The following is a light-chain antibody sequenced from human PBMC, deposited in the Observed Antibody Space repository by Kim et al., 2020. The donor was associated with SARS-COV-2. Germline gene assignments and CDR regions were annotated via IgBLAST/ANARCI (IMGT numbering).Light chain of an antibody. CDR3: SSYTTSASYV. J-gene: IGLJ1*01. CDR1: SSDIGHANY. Sequence: QSALTQPASVSGSPGQSITIACTGSSSDIGHANYVSWYQQYPGKAPKLMIFNVAQRPSGISNRFSGSKSGDTASLTSSGLQAEDEADYYCSSYTTSASYVFGTETKVTVL. CDR2: NVA. V-gene: IGLV2-14*01.